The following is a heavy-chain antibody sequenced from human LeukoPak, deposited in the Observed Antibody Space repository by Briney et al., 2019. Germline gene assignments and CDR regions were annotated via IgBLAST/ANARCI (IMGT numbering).Heavy chain of an antibody. J-gene: IGHJ4*02. CDR3: AKEGGTGTRFDY. CDR2: ISGSGTGT. CDR1: GFTFSSSA. D-gene: IGHD1-7*01. Sequence: GGSLRLSCAASGFTFSSSAMSWVRQAPGKGLYWVSAISGSGTGTYYADSVKGRFTISRDNSKNTLYLQVNSLRAEDTAVYYCAKEGGTGTRFDYWGQGTLVTVSS. V-gene: IGHV3-23*01.